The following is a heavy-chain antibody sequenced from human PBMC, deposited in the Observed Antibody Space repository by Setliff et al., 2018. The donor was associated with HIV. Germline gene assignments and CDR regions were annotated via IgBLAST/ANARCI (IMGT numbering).Heavy chain of an antibody. D-gene: IGHD4-17*01. CDR3: ARDRGRYGDYRDFDY. Sequence: SETLSLTCTVPGGSINRSNYYWGWIRQPPGKGLEWIGTISYTGSTYYDPSLKSRVTISLDTSKNQFSLKLSSVTAADTAVYYCARDRGRYGDYRDFDYWGQGALVTVSS. V-gene: IGHV4-39*07. CDR1: GGSINRSNYY. J-gene: IGHJ4*02. CDR2: ISYTGST.